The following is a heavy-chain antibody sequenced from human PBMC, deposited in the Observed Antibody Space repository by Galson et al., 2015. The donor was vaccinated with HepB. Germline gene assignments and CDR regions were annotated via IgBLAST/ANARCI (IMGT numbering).Heavy chain of an antibody. CDR2: ISAYNGNT. D-gene: IGHD4-17*01. CDR3: ARVGDYGDYERQGGGDY. J-gene: IGHJ4*02. Sequence: CKASGYTFTSYGISWVRQAPGQGLEWMGWISAYNGNTNYAQKLQGRVTMTTDTSTSTAYMELRSLRSDDTAVYYCARVGDYGDYERQGGGDYWGQGTLVTVSS. V-gene: IGHV1-18*04. CDR1: GYTFTSYG.